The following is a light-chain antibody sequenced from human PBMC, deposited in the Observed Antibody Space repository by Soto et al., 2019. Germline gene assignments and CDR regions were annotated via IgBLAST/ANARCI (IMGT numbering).Light chain of an antibody. CDR1: QRISSVY. V-gene: IGKV3-20*01. CDR3: QQYGRSPPGFT. CDR2: GAS. J-gene: IGKJ3*01. Sequence: DIVLTQSPGTLSLTPGEGATLFCRASQRISSVYLAWYQQKPGQSPRLLIYGASFRATGIPDRFSGSGSGTDFTLTISKLEPEDCAVYYCQQYGRSPPGFTFGPGTTVDMK.